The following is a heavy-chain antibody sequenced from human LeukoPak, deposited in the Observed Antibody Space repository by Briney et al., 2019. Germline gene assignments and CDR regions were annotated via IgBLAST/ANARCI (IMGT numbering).Heavy chain of an antibody. Sequence: GGSLRLSCAASGFTFSSYSMNWVRQAPGKGLEWVSSISSSSSYIYYADSVKGRFTISRDNAKNSLYLQMNSLRAEDTALYYCAKVSDILTGYSPTTPLDYWGQGTLVTVSS. V-gene: IGHV3-21*04. J-gene: IGHJ4*02. D-gene: IGHD3-9*01. CDR2: ISSSSSYI. CDR1: GFTFSSYS. CDR3: AKVSDILTGYSPTTPLDY.